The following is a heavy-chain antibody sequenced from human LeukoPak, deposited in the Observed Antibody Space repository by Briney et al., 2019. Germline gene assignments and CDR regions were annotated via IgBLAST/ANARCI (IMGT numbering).Heavy chain of an antibody. CDR3: ARASVRIPLDY. CDR2: IHTSGST. V-gene: IGHV4-4*07. J-gene: IGHJ4*02. Sequence: SETLSLTCTVSGGSISSYYWNWIRQPAGKGLEWIGRIHTSGSTNYNPSLKSRVTMSVDTSKNKFSLKLSSVTAADTAVYYCARASVRIPLDYWGQGTLVTVSS. CDR1: GGSISSYY. D-gene: IGHD2-2*01.